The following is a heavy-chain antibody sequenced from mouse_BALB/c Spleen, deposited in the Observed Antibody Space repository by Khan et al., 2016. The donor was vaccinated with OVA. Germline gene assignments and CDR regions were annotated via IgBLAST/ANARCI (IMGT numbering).Heavy chain of an antibody. CDR2: IDPENGNT. CDR3: ARDGYSPWCAY. Sequence: VQLKQSGAELVGPGALVNLSCKASGFNIKDYYMHWVKQRPEQGLEWIGWIDPENGNTIYDPKFQGKASITSDTSSNTAYLRLSGLTSEDTAVDYCARDGYSPWCAYWGQGTLVTVSA. D-gene: IGHD2-3*01. J-gene: IGHJ3*01. CDR1: GFNIKDYY. V-gene: IGHV14-1*02.